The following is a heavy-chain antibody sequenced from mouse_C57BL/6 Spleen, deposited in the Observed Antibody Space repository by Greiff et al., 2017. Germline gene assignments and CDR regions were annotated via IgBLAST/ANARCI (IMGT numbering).Heavy chain of an antibody. D-gene: IGHD2-2*01. Sequence: EVKLVESGGGLVKPGGSLKLSCAASGFTFSSYAMSWVRQTPEKRLEWVATISDGGSYTYYPDNVKGRFTISRDTAKNNLYLQMSHLKSEDTAMYYCARGSGDGYDCDYWGQGTTLTVAS. J-gene: IGHJ2*01. CDR3: ARGSGDGYDCDY. CDR1: GFTFSSYA. CDR2: ISDGGSYT. V-gene: IGHV5-4*03.